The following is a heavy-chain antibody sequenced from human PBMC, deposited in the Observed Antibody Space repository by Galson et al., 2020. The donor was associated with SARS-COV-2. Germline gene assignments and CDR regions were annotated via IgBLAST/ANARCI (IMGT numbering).Heavy chain of an antibody. J-gene: IGHJ4*02. V-gene: IGHV1-46*01. CDR2: INPSGGGT. Sequence: ASVQVSCKSSVYTFTSYYIHWVRQAPGQGLDWMGIINPSGGGTTYAQKFQGRVTMTRDTSTSTVYMELSSLRSEDTAVYYCARDSQGGNDYNYLLFWGQGTLVTVSS. CDR3: ARDSQGGNDYNYLLF. D-gene: IGHD4-4*01. CDR1: VYTFTSYY.